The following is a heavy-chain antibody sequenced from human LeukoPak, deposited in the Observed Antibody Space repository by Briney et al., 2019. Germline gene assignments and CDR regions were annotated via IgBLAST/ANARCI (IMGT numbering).Heavy chain of an antibody. J-gene: IGHJ4*02. CDR3: ASNPTYYYDSSGYYHFDY. CDR1: GGTFNSYT. CDR2: TIPIFGTA. D-gene: IGHD3-22*01. Sequence: SVTVSCKASGGTFNSYTISWVRQAPGQGLQWMGGTIPIFGTANYAQKFQGRVTITADESTSTAYLELSSLRSEDTAVYYCASNPTYYYDSSGYYHFDYWGQGTLVTVSS. V-gene: IGHV1-69*13.